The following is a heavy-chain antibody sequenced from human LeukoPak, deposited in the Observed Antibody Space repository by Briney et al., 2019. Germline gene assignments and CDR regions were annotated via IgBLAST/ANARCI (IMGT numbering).Heavy chain of an antibody. CDR1: GGSFSGYY. CDR2: INHSGST. V-gene: IGHV4-34*01. CDR3: ARAGITGTVHYFGY. J-gene: IGHJ4*02. D-gene: IGHD1-7*01. Sequence: SETLSLTCAVYGGSFSGYYWSWIRQPPGKGLEWIGEINHSGSTNYNPSPKSRVTISVDTSKNQFSLKLSSVTAADTAVYYCARAGITGTVHYFGYWGQGTLVTVSS.